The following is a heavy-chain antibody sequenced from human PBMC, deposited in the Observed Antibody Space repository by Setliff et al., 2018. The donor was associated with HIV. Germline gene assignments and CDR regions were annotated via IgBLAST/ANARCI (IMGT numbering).Heavy chain of an antibody. CDR2: IYYSGST. Sequence: SETLSLTCTVSGGSISSGGYYWSWIRQHPGKGLEWIGCIYYSGSTYYNPSLKSRVTISVDTSKNQLSLKLSSVTAADTAVYYCARDGTAGNFDYWGQGTLVTVSS. J-gene: IGHJ4*02. CDR3: ARDGTAGNFDY. V-gene: IGHV4-31*03. CDR1: GGSISSGGYY. D-gene: IGHD2-21*02.